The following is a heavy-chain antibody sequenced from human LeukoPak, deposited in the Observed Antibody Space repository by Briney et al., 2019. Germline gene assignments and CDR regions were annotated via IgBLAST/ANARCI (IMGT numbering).Heavy chain of an antibody. CDR1: GYSFTSYW. CDR2: IYPGDSDT. CDR3: ARQSSGWFQNTPYYFDY. D-gene: IGHD6-13*01. J-gene: IGHJ4*02. Sequence: GESLKISCKGSGYSFTSYWIGWVRQMPGKGLEWMGIIYPGDSDTRYSPSFQGQVTISADKSISTAYLQWSSLKASDTAMYYCARQSSGWFQNTPYYFDYWGQGTLVTVSS. V-gene: IGHV5-51*01.